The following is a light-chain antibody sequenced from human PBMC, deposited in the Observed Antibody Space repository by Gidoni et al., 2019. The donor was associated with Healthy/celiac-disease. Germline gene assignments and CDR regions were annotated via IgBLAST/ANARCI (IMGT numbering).Light chain of an antibody. J-gene: IGKJ3*01. V-gene: IGKV3-11*01. CDR3: QQRSNWPRFDT. CDR2: DAS. Sequence: EIVLTQSPATLSLSPGERATLSCRASQSVSSYLAWYQQKPGQAPRLLIYDASNRATGIPARFSGSGSGTDFTLTISSLEPEDFAVYYCQQRSNWPRFDTFXPXTKVDIK. CDR1: QSVSSY.